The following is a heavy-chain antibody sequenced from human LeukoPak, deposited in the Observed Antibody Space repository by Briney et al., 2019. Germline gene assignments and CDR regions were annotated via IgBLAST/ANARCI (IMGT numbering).Heavy chain of an antibody. D-gene: IGHD3-9*01. V-gene: IGHV4-34*01. CDR3: AVTYYDILTGYQDLDY. Sequence: SETLSLTCAVYGGSFSGYYRGWIRHPPAKGLEWIGEINQSGSTNYNPSLKSRVTISVDTSKNQFSLKLSSVTAADTAVYYCAVTYYDILTGYQDLDYWGQGTLVTVSS. CDR1: GGSFSGYY. J-gene: IGHJ4*02. CDR2: INQSGST.